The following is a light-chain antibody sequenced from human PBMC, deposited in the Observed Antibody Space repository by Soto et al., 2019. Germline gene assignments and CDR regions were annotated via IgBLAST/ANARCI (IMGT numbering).Light chain of an antibody. CDR1: SNDIGAYKY. J-gene: IGLJ1*01. CDR3: SSYTTGSTLYV. CDR2: EVS. V-gene: IGLV2-14*01. Sequence: QSALTQPASVSGSPGQSITISCTGSSNDIGAYKYVSWYQQYPGKAPKLIIFEVSNRPSGVSNRFSGSKSGNTASLTIAGLQAEDDADYHCSSYTTGSTLYVFGGGTKVTVL.